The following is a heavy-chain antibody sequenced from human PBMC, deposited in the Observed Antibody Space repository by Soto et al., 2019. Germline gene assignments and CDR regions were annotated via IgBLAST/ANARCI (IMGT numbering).Heavy chain of an antibody. D-gene: IGHD2-15*01. Sequence: SETLSLTCTVSGGSISNAAYSWSWIRQPPGKGLEWIGYIYYSGSTNYNPSLKSRVTISVDTSKNQFSLKLSSVTAADTAVYYCARGGTPYYYYGMDVWGQGTTVTVSS. CDR2: IYYSGST. V-gene: IGHV4-61*08. J-gene: IGHJ6*02. CDR3: ARGGTPYYYYGMDV. CDR1: GGSISNAAYS.